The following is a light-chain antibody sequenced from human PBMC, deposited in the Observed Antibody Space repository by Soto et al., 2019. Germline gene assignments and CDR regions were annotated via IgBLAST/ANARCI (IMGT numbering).Light chain of an antibody. V-gene: IGKV1-5*01. CDR1: QSIGYW. Sequence: IQMTQSPSTLSASVGDRVTITCRASQSIGYWLAWYQQKPGKAPNLLIYAASSLETGVPSRFSGSGSGTEFTLSISSLQPDDSASYYCQQYNSYSKTFGQRTKVDI. CDR3: QQYNSYSKT. J-gene: IGKJ1*01. CDR2: AAS.